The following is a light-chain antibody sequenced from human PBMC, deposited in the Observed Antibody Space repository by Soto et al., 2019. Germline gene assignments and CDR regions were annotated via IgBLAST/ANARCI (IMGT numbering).Light chain of an antibody. CDR3: QQYNSYGT. J-gene: IGKJ2*01. Sequence: DIQMTQSPSTLSASVGDRVTITCRASQSIDSSLAWYQQKPRKGPKLLIYDASTLESGVPSRFSGSGLGTEFALTISSLQPDDLATFYCQQYNSYGTFGQGTKLEI. V-gene: IGKV1-5*01. CDR2: DAS. CDR1: QSIDSS.